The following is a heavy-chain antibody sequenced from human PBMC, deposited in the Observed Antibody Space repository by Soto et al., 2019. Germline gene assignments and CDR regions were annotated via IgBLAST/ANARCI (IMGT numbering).Heavy chain of an antibody. J-gene: IGHJ3*02. CDR3: ARSIFSSAGGFDI. D-gene: IGHD6-13*01. Sequence: EVQLVESGGGLVKPGGSLRLSCVASGFTLSSYTMNWVRQAPGKGLEWVSSISSSSSYIYYVDSVKGRFTISRDNAKNSLYLQMNSLRAEDTAVYYCARSIFSSAGGFDIWGQGTMVTVSS. CDR2: ISSSSSYI. V-gene: IGHV3-21*01. CDR1: GFTLSSYT.